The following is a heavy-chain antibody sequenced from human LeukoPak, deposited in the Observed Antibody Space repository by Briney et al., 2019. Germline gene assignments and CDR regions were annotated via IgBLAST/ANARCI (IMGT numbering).Heavy chain of an antibody. D-gene: IGHD2-15*01. CDR1: GVSISSGGYY. CDR2: IYYSGST. CDR3: ARRRVVVASTDGASGAFDI. Sequence: SQTLSLTCTVSGVSISSGGYYWSWIRQHPGKGLEWIGYIYYSGSTYYNPSLRSRVTISVDTSKNQFSLKLSSVTAADTAVYFCARRRVVVASTDGASGAFDIWGQGTMVTVSS. J-gene: IGHJ3*02. V-gene: IGHV4-31*03.